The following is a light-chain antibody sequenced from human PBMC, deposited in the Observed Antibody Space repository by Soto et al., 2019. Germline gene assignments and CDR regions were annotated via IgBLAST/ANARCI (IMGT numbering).Light chain of an antibody. CDR2: TAS. CDR3: QQYNSYSRT. J-gene: IGKJ1*01. V-gene: IGKV1-5*03. Sequence: DIQMTQSPSTLSASVGDRVTITCRASQSISSWLAWYQQKPGKAPELLIYTASSLESGVPSRFSGSGSGTEFTLTISSLQPDDFATYYCQQYNSYSRTFGQGTKVEIK. CDR1: QSISSW.